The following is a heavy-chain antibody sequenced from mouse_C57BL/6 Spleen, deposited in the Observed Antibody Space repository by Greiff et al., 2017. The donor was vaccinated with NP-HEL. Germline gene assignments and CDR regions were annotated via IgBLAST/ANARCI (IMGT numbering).Heavy chain of an antibody. J-gene: IGHJ2*01. CDR1: GFTFSSYA. Sequence: EVHLVESGGGLVKPGGSLKLSCAASGFTFSSYAMSWVRQTPEKRLEWVATISDGGSYTYYPDNVKGRFTISRDNAKNNLYLPMSHLKSEDTAMYYCAIDQVLVGYFDYWGQGTTLTVSS. V-gene: IGHV5-4*01. D-gene: IGHD1-1*01. CDR3: AIDQVLVGYFDY. CDR2: ISDGGSYT.